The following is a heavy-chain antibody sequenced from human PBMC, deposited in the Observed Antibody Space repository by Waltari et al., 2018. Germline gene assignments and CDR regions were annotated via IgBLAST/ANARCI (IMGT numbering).Heavy chain of an antibody. V-gene: IGHV4-59*08. D-gene: IGHD2-2*01. J-gene: IGHJ5*02. Sequence: QVQLRESGPRLVKPSETLSLTCTVPGGSISCYYWSWIRQPPGKGLEWIGSIHYGGTTLYNPSLESRVTISVDTSKDQFSLRLRSVTATDTAVYYCARHDVVPVLRRGFDPWGQGTLVIVSS. CDR1: GGSISCYY. CDR3: ARHDVVPVLRRGFDP. CDR2: IHYGGTT.